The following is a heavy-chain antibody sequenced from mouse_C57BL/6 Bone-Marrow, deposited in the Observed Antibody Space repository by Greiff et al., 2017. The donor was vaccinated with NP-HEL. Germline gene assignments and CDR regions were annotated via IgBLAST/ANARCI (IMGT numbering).Heavy chain of an antibody. CDR1: GYTFTSYW. V-gene: IGHV1-53*01. D-gene: IGHD2-2*01. CDR2: INPSNGGT. J-gene: IGHJ3*01. Sequence: QVQLQQPGTELVKPGASVKLSCKASGYTFTSYWMHWVKQRPGQGLEWIGNINPSNGGTNYNEKFKGKATLTADKSSSTAYMELRSLTSEDSAVYFCAREGTMVTTAYWGQGTLVTVSA. CDR3: AREGTMVTTAY.